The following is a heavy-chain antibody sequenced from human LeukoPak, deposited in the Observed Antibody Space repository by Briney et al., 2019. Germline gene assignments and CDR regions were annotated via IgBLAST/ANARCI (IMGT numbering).Heavy chain of an antibody. V-gene: IGHV3-66*01. CDR2: IYSGGST. CDR3: ARVRAVAAGTNYFDY. J-gene: IGHJ4*02. D-gene: IGHD6-13*01. CDR1: GFTVSSNY. Sequence: GGSLRLSCAASGFTVSSNYMSWVRQAPGKGLEWVSVIYSGGSTYHADSVKGRFTISRDNSKNTLYLQMNSLRAEDTAVYYCARVRAVAAGTNYFDYWGQGTLVTVSS.